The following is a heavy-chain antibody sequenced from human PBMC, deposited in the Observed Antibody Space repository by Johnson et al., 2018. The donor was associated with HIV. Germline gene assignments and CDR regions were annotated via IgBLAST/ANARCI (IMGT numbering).Heavy chain of an antibody. CDR2: ISYDGSNK. J-gene: IGHJ3*02. Sequence: QLVESGGGVVQPGRSLRLSCAASGFTFSSYAMHWVRQAPGKGLEWVAVISYDGSNKYYADSVKGRFTISRDNSKTTLYLQMNSLRAEDTAVYYFASADVFDIWGQGAVVTVSS. CDR1: GFTFSSYA. V-gene: IGHV3-30*14. CDR3: ASADVFDI.